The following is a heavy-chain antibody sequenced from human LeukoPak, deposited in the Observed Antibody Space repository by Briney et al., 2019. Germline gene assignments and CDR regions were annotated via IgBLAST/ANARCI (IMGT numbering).Heavy chain of an antibody. CDR1: GYTFTSYY. CDR2: INPSGGRT. Sequence: ASVKVSCKASGYTFTSYYMHWVRQAPGQGLEWMGLINPSGGRTSYAQKFQGRVSMTRDMSTSTVYMELSSLRSEDTAVYYCARAGYYYDSSGPQFDYWGQGTLVTVSS. D-gene: IGHD3-22*01. J-gene: IGHJ4*02. V-gene: IGHV1-46*01. CDR3: ARAGYYYDSSGPQFDY.